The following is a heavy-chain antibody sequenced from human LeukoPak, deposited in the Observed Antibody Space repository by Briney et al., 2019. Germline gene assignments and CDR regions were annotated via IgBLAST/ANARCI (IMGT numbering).Heavy chain of an antibody. CDR3: ARHLTPGYNWFDP. CDR1: GFTVSSNY. V-gene: IGHV3-53*04. Sequence: AGGSLRLSCVASGFTVSSNYMSWVRQAPGKGPQWVSVIYSGGDTYYANSVKGRFTISRHNSKNTLYLQMNNLRAEDTAAYYCARHLTPGYNWFDPWGQGTLVTVSS. D-gene: IGHD4-23*01. J-gene: IGHJ5*02. CDR2: IYSGGDT.